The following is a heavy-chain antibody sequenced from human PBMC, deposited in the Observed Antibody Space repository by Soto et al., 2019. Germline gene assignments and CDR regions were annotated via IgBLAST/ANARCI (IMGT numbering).Heavy chain of an antibody. Sequence: HPGGSLRLSCAASGFTFSSYAMTWVRQAPGKGLEWVSAISGIGGRTYYADSVKGRFTISRDNSKNTLYLQMNSLRAEDTAVYYCAKDAVKYFYGSGSYATTFYYGMDVWGQGTTVTVSS. V-gene: IGHV3-23*01. D-gene: IGHD3-10*01. CDR1: GFTFSSYA. CDR2: ISGIGGRT. CDR3: AKDAVKYFYGSGSYATTFYYGMDV. J-gene: IGHJ6*02.